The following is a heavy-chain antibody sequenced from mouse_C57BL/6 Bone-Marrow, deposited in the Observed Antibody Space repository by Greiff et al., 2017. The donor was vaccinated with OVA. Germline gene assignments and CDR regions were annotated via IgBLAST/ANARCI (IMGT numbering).Heavy chain of an antibody. CDR2: IFPGSGST. CDR1: GYTFTDYY. CDR3: ARRLSYYYYAMDY. V-gene: IGHV1-75*01. J-gene: IGHJ4*01. Sequence: QVQLQQSGPELVKPGASVKISCKASGYTFTDYYINWVKQRPGQGLEWIGWIFPGSGSTYYNEKFKGKATLTVDKSSSTAYMLLRSLTSEDSAVYFCARRLSYYYYAMDYWGQGTSVTVSS. D-gene: IGHD1-1*01.